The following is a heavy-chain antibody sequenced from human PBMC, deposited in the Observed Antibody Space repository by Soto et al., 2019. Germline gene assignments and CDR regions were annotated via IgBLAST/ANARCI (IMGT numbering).Heavy chain of an antibody. V-gene: IGHV1-18*01. CDR2: IRAHNGNT. CDR3: ARGRYGEY. J-gene: IGHJ4*02. CDR1: GYTFTSYG. Sequence: QVHLVQSGAAVKKPGASVKVSCKASGYTFTSYGITWVRQAPGQGREGMGWIRAHNGNTDYAQKLQGRVVVTRDTSPSTGYMELMSLISEDPAGYYCARGRYGEYWGQGALVTVSS. D-gene: IGHD3-10*01.